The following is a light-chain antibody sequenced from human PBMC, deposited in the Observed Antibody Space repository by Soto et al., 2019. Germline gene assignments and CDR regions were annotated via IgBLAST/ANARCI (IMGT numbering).Light chain of an antibody. CDR3: QQYGSSPRT. CDR2: GAS. J-gene: IGKJ1*01. V-gene: IGKV3-20*01. CDR1: QSVTSSY. Sequence: EIVLTQSPDTLSLSPGERATLSCRASQSVTSSYLAWYQLKPGQAPRLLIYGASSRATGIPDRFSGSGSGTDFTLTISRLDPEDFAVYFCQQYGSSPRTFGQGTKVDIK.